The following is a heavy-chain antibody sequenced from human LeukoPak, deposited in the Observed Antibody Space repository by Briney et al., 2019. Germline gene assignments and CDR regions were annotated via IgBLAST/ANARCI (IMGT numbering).Heavy chain of an antibody. D-gene: IGHD3-10*01. J-gene: IGHJ4*02. CDR3: VAEEYGTGSYYKSAF. Sequence: SETLSLTCTVSGGSISSSSYYWGWIRQPPGKGLEWIGSIYYSGSTYYNPSLKSRVTISVDTSKNQFSLKLSSVTAADTAVYYCVAEEYGTGSYYKSAFWGKGALVTVSS. V-gene: IGHV4-39*01. CDR2: IYYSGST. CDR1: GGSISSSSYY.